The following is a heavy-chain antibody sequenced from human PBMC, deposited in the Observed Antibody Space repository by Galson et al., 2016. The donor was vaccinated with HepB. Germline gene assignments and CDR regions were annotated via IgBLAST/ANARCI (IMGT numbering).Heavy chain of an antibody. Sequence: SLRLSCAASGFTFSHYWMSWVRQAPGKGLEWVGRIKSKTDGGTTDYAAPVKGRFTISRDDSKNTLFLQMNSLKTEDTAVYYCLSDSSGYYHIHYWGQGTLVTVSS. D-gene: IGHD3-22*01. CDR1: GFTFSHYW. J-gene: IGHJ4*02. V-gene: IGHV3-15*01. CDR2: IKSKTDGGTT. CDR3: LSDSSGYYHIHY.